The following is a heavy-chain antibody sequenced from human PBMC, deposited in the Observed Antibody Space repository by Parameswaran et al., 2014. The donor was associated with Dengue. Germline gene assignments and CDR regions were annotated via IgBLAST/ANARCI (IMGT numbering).Heavy chain of an antibody. V-gene: IGHV4-59*13. Sequence: PGKGLEWVGYIYYTGSTNYNPSLKSRVTISADTSKKQFSLKLSSVTAADTAVYYCARVDIATTGTPDYWGQGTLVTVSS. CDR2: IYYTGST. D-gene: IGHD6-13*01. CDR3: ARVDIATTGTPDY. J-gene: IGHJ4*02.